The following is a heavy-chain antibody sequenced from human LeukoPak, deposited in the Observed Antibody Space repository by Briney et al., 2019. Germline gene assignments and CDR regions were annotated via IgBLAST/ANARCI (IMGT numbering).Heavy chain of an antibody. CDR3: GRDVWLQPFDY. CDR1: GGSMNSYY. D-gene: IGHD3-9*01. J-gene: IGHJ4*02. V-gene: IGHV4-59*12. Sequence: SETLSLTCSVSGGSMNSYYWSWIRQPPGKGLEWIGYIYYSGSTNYNPSLKSRVTISVDTSNNQFSLKLSSVTAADTAVYYCGRDVWLQPFDYWGQGTLVTVSS. CDR2: IYYSGST.